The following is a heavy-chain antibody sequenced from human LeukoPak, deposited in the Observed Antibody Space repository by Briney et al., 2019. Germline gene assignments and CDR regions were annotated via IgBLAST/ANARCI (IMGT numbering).Heavy chain of an antibody. CDR2: ISYDGSNK. Sequence: GGSLGLSCAASGFTFSSYGMHWVRQAPGKGLEWVAVISYDGSNKYYADSVKGRFTISRDNSKNTLYLQMNSLRAEDTAVYYCAKDSVGYSYGQGDYWGQGTLVTVSS. V-gene: IGHV3-30*18. CDR1: GFTFSSYG. D-gene: IGHD5-18*01. CDR3: AKDSVGYSYGQGDY. J-gene: IGHJ4*02.